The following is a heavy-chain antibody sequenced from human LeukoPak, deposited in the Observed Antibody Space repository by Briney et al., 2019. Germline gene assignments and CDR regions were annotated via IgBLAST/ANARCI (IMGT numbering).Heavy chain of an antibody. CDR1: GYTFTGYY. J-gene: IGHJ6*03. D-gene: IGHD2-15*01. CDR3: ARDPSYCSGGSCYSTYYYYYYMDV. Sequence: GASVKVSCKASGYTFTGYYMHWVRQAPGQGLEWMGWINPNSGGTNYAQKFQGRVTMTRDTSISTAYMELSRLRSDDTAVYYCARDPSYCSGGSCYSTYYYYYYMDVWGKGTTVTVSS. CDR2: INPNSGGT. V-gene: IGHV1-2*02.